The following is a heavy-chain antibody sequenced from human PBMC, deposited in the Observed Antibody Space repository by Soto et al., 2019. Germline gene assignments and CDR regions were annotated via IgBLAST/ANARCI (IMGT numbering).Heavy chain of an antibody. D-gene: IGHD4-17*01. Sequence: GGSLRLSCAAPGFTFDDYTMHWVRQAPGKGLEWVSLISWDGGSTYYADSVKGRFTISRDNSKNSLYLQMNSLRTEDTALYYCAKASETTVTTGPYYFDYWGQGTLVTVSS. CDR3: AKASETTVTTGPYYFDY. CDR2: ISWDGGST. CDR1: GFTFDDYT. V-gene: IGHV3-43*01. J-gene: IGHJ4*02.